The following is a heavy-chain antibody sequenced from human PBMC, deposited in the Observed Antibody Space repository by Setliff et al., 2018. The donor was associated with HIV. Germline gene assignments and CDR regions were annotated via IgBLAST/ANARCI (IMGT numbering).Heavy chain of an antibody. CDR1: GFTFSDHY. J-gene: IGHJ1*01. V-gene: IGHV3-11*04. CDR2: ISTSGTSK. Sequence: PGGSLRLSCAASGFTFSDHYMSWIRQAPGKGLEWVSYISTSGTSKYYADSVRGRFTIYRDNAKKSLYLQMNSLRAEDTAVYYCARDWAGPGSQHWGQGTLVTVSS. CDR3: ARDWAGPGSQH. D-gene: IGHD6-19*01.